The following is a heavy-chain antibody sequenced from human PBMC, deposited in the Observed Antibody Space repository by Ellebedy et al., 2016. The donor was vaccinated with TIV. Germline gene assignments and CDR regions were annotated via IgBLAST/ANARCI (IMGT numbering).Heavy chain of an antibody. V-gene: IGHV3-23*01. CDR2: FTGSGGGDGT. CDR1: GFTFSNYA. J-gene: IGHJ4*02. D-gene: IGHD2-8*02. CDR3: AKGSLGHCTGSSCYHFDY. Sequence: GESLKIFCVASGFTFSNYAMNWVRQIPGKGLEWVSSFTGSGGGDGTYLADSVKGRFTISRDNSKNTLYLQMNTLRAEDTAIYYCAKGSLGHCTGSSCYHFDYWGQGTLVTVSS.